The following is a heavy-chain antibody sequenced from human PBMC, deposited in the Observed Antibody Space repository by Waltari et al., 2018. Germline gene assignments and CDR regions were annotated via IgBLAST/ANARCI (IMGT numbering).Heavy chain of an antibody. V-gene: IGHV3-23*01. J-gene: IGHJ4*02. D-gene: IGHD1-26*01. CDR3: AKVVGATRGADFDY. CDR2: ISGSGGST. Sequence: EVQLLESGGGLVQPGGSLRLSGPASGFTFSSDAMSWVRQAPGKGLEWVSAISGSGGSTYYADSVKGRFTISRDNSKNTLYLQMNSLRAEDTAVYYCAKVVGATRGADFDYWGQGTLVTVSS. CDR1: GFTFSSDA.